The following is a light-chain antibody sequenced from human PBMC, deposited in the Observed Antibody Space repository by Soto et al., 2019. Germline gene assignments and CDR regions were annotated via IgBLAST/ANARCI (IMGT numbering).Light chain of an antibody. Sequence: EIQMNQSPSSKFVYVGGRRTIKKRASQGMSTWLAWYQQKPGKAPKLLIYGASSLQSGVPSRFIGSGSGTDVTLAVSDLQPEDSATHYCQMANSFPISFAQGTRLEIK. CDR3: QMANSFPIS. J-gene: IGKJ5*01. V-gene: IGKV1D-12*01. CDR1: QGMSTW. CDR2: GAS.